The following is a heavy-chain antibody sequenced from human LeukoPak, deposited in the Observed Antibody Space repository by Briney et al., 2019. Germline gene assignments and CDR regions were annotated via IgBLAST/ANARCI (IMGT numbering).Heavy chain of an antibody. CDR1: GFTFSSYG. Sequence: PGGSLRLSCAASGFTFSSYGMHWVRQAPGKGLEWVAFIRYDGSNKYYADSVKGRFTISRDNSKNTLYPQMNSLRAEDTAVYYCAKDFLPPYYDILTGYPLDYWGQGTLVTVSS. D-gene: IGHD3-9*01. CDR2: IRYDGSNK. J-gene: IGHJ4*02. CDR3: AKDFLPPYYDILTGYPLDY. V-gene: IGHV3-30*02.